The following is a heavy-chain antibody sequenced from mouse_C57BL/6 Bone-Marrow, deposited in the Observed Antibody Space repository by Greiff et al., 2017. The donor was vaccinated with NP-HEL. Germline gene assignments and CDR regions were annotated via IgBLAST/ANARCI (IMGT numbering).Heavy chain of an antibody. D-gene: IGHD2-1*01. J-gene: IGHJ1*03. CDR2: IDPSDSYT. CDR1: GYTFTSYW. Sequence: QVQLQQPGAELVKPGASVKLSCKASGYTFTSYWMQWVKQRPGQGLEWIGEIDPSDSYTNYNQKFKGKATLTVDTSSSTAYMQLSSLTSEDSAVYSCARVEGNDWYFDVWGTGTTVTVSS. V-gene: IGHV1-50*01. CDR3: ARVEGNDWYFDV.